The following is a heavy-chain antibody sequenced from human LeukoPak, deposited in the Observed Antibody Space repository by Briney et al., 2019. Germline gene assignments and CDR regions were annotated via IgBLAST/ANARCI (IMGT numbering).Heavy chain of an antibody. CDR2: IVAGSGNT. J-gene: IGHJ5*02. CDR3: AAESGDILTAIDP. V-gene: IGHV1-58*01. CDR1: GFTFTSSA. Sequence: GASVKVSCKASGFTFTSSAVQWVRQARGQRLEWIGWIVAGSGNTNYAQKFQERVTITRDMSTSTAYMELSSLRSEDTAVYYCAAESGDILTAIDPWGQGTLVTVSS. D-gene: IGHD3-9*01.